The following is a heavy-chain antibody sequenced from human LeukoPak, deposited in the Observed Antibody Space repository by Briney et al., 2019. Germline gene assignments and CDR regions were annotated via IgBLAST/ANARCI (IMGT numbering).Heavy chain of an antibody. CDR2: IWYDGSNK. CDR3: ARDGPSSGHYYFDY. V-gene: IGHV3-33*08. CDR1: GFTFSSYA. J-gene: IGHJ4*02. Sequence: GRSLRLSCAASGFTFSSYAMHWVRQAPGKGLEWVAVIWYDGSNKYYADSVKGRFTISRDNSKNTLYLQMNSLRAEDTAVYYCARDGPSSGHYYFDYWGQGTLVTVSS. D-gene: IGHD3-22*01.